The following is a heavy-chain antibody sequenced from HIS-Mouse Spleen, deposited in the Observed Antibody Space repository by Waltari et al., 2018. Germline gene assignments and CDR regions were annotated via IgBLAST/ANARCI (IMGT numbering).Heavy chain of an antibody. D-gene: IGHD6-6*01. Sequence: EVQLVESGGGLIQPGGSLSLSCAASGFTVRRNYMRLVRQVPGKGLEWVSVIYSGGSTYYADSVKGRFTISRDNSKNTLYLQMNSLRAEDTAVYYCARDTVIAARSYGMDVWGQGTTVTVSS. CDR2: IYSGGST. V-gene: IGHV3-53*01. CDR1: GFTVRRNY. CDR3: ARDTVIAARSYGMDV. J-gene: IGHJ6*02.